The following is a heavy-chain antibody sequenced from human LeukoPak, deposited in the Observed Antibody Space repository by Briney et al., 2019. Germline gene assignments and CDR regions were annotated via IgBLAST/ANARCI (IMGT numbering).Heavy chain of an antibody. Sequence: GGSLRLSCAASGFIFSNFEMNWVRQAPGKGLEWVSHISHTGDIKYADSVKGRFTISRDNSKNSQYLQMTSLRAEDTAVYYCARSSGSYRPFGSWGQGILSTVSS. CDR3: ARSSGSYRPFGS. CDR1: GFIFSNFE. J-gene: IGHJ5*01. CDR2: ISHTGDI. D-gene: IGHD3-22*01. V-gene: IGHV3-48*03.